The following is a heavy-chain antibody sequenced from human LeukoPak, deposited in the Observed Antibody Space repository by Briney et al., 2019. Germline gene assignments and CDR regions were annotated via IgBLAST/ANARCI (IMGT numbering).Heavy chain of an antibody. V-gene: IGHV3-30*02. CDR2: IRFDGSNK. CDR3: AKEKYYYDSSGSDY. Sequence: PGGSLRLSCGASGFSFSSYGMHWVRQAPGKGLEWVAFIRFDGSNKYYADSVKGRFTISRDNSKNTLYLQMNSLRAEDTAVYYCAKEKYYYDSSGSDYWGQGTLVTVSS. D-gene: IGHD3-22*01. J-gene: IGHJ4*02. CDR1: GFSFSSYG.